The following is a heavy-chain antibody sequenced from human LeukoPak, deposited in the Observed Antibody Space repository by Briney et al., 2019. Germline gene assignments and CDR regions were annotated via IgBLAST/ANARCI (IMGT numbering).Heavy chain of an antibody. V-gene: IGHV7-4-1*02. J-gene: IGHJ6*02. Sequence: ASVKVSCKASGYTFTSYAMNWVRQAPGQGLEWMGWINTNTGSPTYAQGFTGRFVFSLDTSVSTAYLQISSLKAEDTAVYYCASQYCSGGSCYSAYYYYGMDVWGQGTTVTVSS. CDR2: INTNTGSP. CDR1: GYTFTSYA. CDR3: ASQYCSGGSCYSAYYYYGMDV. D-gene: IGHD2-15*01.